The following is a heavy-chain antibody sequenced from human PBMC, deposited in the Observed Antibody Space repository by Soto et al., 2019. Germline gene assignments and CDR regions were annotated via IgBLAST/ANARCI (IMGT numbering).Heavy chain of an antibody. CDR3: AKGGPYYYDSSGYYDY. V-gene: IGHV3-23*01. Sequence: EVQLLESGGGLVQPGGSLRLSCAASGFTFSSYAMSWVRQAPGKGLEWVSAISGSGGSTYYADSVKGRFTISRDNSKNTLYLQMNSPRAEATAVYYCAKGGPYYYDSSGYYDYWGQGTLVTVSS. CDR2: ISGSGGST. J-gene: IGHJ4*02. D-gene: IGHD3-22*01. CDR1: GFTFSSYA.